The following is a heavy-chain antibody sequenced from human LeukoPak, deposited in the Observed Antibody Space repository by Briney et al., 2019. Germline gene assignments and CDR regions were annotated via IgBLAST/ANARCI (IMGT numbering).Heavy chain of an antibody. Sequence: SETLSLTCTVSGGSISYYYWSWIRQPPGKGLEWIGYIYYSGTTNYNPSLTSRATISVDTSKNQFSLKLSSVSAADTAVYYCARGGSEEREDIVVVPAAMRDYYYYYMDVWGKGTTVTVSS. CDR2: IYYSGTT. D-gene: IGHD2-2*01. J-gene: IGHJ6*03. CDR1: GGSISYYY. CDR3: ARGGSEEREDIVVVPAAMRDYYYYYMDV. V-gene: IGHV4-59*01.